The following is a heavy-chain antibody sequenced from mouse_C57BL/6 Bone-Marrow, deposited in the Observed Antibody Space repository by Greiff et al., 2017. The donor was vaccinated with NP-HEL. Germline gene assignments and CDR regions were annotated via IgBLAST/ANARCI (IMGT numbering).Heavy chain of an antibody. D-gene: IGHD2-4*01. J-gene: IGHJ3*01. Sequence: DVQLVESGGGLVKPGGSLKLSCAASGFTFSSYAMSWVRQTPEKRLEWVATISDGGSYTYYPDNVKGRFTISRDNAKNNLYLQMSHLKSEDTAMYYCARGGLPSYWGQGTLVTVSA. CDR1: GFTFSSYA. CDR2: ISDGGSYT. CDR3: ARGGLPSY. V-gene: IGHV5-4*01.